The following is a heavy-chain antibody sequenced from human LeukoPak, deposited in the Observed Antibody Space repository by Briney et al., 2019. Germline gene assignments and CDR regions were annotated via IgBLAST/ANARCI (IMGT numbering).Heavy chain of an antibody. D-gene: IGHD3-22*01. CDR3: ARLRYDSSGSIDY. Sequence: ASVKVSCKASGYIFSGYYMHWVRQAPGQGLEWMAWINPNSGATNYAQKFQGRVTMTRDRTISTVYMELSSLGSDDTAVYYCARLRYDSSGSIDYWGQGTLVTVSS. V-gene: IGHV1-2*02. J-gene: IGHJ4*02. CDR1: GYIFSGYY. CDR2: INPNSGAT.